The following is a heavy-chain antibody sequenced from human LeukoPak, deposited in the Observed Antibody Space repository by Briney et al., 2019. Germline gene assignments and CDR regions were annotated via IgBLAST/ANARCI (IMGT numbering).Heavy chain of an antibody. J-gene: IGHJ2*01. CDR3: ASFTVTTTGPDWYFDL. V-gene: IGHV1-2*02. D-gene: IGHD4-11*01. CDR2: INPNSGGT. CDR1: GYTFTGYY. Sequence: ASVKVSCKASGYTFTGYYMHWVRQAPGQGLEWMGWINPNSGGTNYAQKFQGRVTMTRDTSISTAYMELSRLRSDDTAVYYCASFTVTTTGPDWYFDLWGRGTLVTVSS.